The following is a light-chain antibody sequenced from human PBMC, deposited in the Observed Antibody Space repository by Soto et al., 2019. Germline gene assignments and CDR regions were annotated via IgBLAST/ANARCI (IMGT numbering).Light chain of an antibody. V-gene: IGLV2-23*01. CDR3: CSYVSTNTWA. J-gene: IGLJ3*02. CDR1: TSEVMNYDV. Sequence: QSALTQPASVSGSPGQSITISCTGTTSEVMNYDVVSWYQHHPGQVPKLMIYEGNKRPSGVSHRFSASRSGNMASLTISGLQAEDEADYYCCSYVSTNTWAFGGGTKLTVL. CDR2: EGN.